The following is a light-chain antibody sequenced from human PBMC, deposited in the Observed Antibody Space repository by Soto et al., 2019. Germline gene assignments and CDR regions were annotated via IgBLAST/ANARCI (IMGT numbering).Light chain of an antibody. J-gene: IGLJ2*01. Sequence: QSVLTQPASVSGSPGQSITISCTGTSSDGDGYNYVSWYQQHPGKAPKLMIYEVSNRPSGVSNRFSGSKSGNTASLAISGLQAEDEADYYCSSYTSSSTVVFGGGTKLTVL. CDR1: SSDGDGYNY. V-gene: IGLV2-14*01. CDR3: SSYTSSSTVV. CDR2: EVS.